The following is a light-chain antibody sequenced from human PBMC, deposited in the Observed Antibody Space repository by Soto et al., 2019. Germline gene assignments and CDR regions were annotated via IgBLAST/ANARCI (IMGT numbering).Light chain of an antibody. CDR1: SSDVGGYNY. Sequence: QSARTQPASGSGSPGQSITISCTGNSSDVGGYNYVSWYQQHPGKAPKLMIYDVSNRPSGVSNRFSGSKSGNTASLTISGLQAEDEVDYYCSSYTSSSTSYVFGTGTKVTV. CDR2: DVS. V-gene: IGLV2-14*01. CDR3: SSYTSSSTSYV. J-gene: IGLJ1*01.